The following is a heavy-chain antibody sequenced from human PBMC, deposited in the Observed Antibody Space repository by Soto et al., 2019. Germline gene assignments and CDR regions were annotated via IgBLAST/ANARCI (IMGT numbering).Heavy chain of an antibody. V-gene: IGHV1-69*13. J-gene: IGHJ5*02. D-gene: IGHD3-3*01. CDR1: GGTFSSYA. Sequence: SVKVSCKASGGTFSSYAISWVRQAPGQGLEWMGGIIPIFGTANYAQKFQGRVTITADESTSTAYMELSSLRSEDTAVYYCAREYYDFWSGYFGRSQNWFDPWGQGTLVTVSS. CDR2: IIPIFGTA. CDR3: AREYYDFWSGYFGRSQNWFDP.